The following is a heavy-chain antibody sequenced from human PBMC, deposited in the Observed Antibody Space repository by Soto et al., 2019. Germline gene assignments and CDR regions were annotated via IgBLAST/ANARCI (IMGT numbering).Heavy chain of an antibody. CDR2: IVPTLRLS. CDR3: ATEKYGAGRVGVYT. CDR1: GGTSTIYT. J-gene: IGHJ5*02. V-gene: IGHV1-69*08. D-gene: IGHD2-8*01. Sequence: QVQLVQSGAEVKKPGSSLKVSCETSGGTSTIYTITWVRQAPGQGLQWMGRIVPTLRLSNYAPEFQGRLTVTADTSTSTANMELSSLTSEDTAVYYCATEKYGAGRVGVYTWGQGNLVTVSS.